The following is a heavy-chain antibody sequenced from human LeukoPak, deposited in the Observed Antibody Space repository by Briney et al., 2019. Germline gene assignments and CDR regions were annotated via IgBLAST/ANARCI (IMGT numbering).Heavy chain of an antibody. CDR2: MNPNTGNT. CDR1: GYTFTTSD. D-gene: IGHD2-2*02. Sequence: ASVKVSCKASGYTFTTSDINWVRQATGQGLEWMGWMNPNTGNTGYAQRFQGRVTMTRDTSISTAYMESSSLRSEDTAVYYCARAPGYCSSTTCDKRFDPWGQGTLVTVSS. J-gene: IGHJ5*02. CDR3: ARAPGYCSSTTCDKRFDP. V-gene: IGHV1-8*01.